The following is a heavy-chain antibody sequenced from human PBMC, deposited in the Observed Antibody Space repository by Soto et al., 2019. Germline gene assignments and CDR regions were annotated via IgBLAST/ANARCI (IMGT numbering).Heavy chain of an antibody. CDR2: ISASGDYT. CDR3: ASSSGWRQVGVYNYGLDV. D-gene: IGHD2-8*01. J-gene: IGHJ6*02. Sequence: QVELVESGGGWVKPGESLRLSCIGSGFFLSNNWMTWIRQAPGKGLEWVAYISASGDYTIYADSLKGRFTISRDNARNSLWLQINSLTAEDTAVYYCASSSGWRQVGVYNYGLDVWGQGTTVIVSS. V-gene: IGHV3-11*06. CDR1: GFFLSNNW.